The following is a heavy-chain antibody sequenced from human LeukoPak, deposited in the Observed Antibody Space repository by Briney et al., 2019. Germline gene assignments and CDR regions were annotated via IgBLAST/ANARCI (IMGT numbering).Heavy chain of an antibody. CDR1: GGSITSYY. J-gene: IGHJ4*02. CDR3: ASSYFYDGTRYFDY. CDR2: IYYTGST. Sequence: ASETLSLTCTVSGGSITSYYWTWIRQSPGKGLEWIGYIYYTGSTKSNPSLKSRVTISLDMSKNQFSLNLSSVTAADTAMYYCASSYFYDGTRYFDYWGLGTLVTVSS. D-gene: IGHD3-22*01. V-gene: IGHV4-59*08.